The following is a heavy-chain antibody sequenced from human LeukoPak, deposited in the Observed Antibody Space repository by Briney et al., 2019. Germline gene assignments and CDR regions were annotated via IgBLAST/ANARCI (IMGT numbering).Heavy chain of an antibody. CDR2: ISSRSSTI. J-gene: IGHJ4*02. CDR3: ARDRANYGDCDY. Sequence: GGSLRLSCAASGFTFGTYSMNWVRQAPGKGLEWVSYISSRSSTIYYADSVKGRFTISRDNAKNSLYLQMNSLRDEATAVYYCARDRANYGDCDYWGQGTLVTVSS. V-gene: IGHV3-48*02. CDR1: GFTFGTYS. D-gene: IGHD4-17*01.